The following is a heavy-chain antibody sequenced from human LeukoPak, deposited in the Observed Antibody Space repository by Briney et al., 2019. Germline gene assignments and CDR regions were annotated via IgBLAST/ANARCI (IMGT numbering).Heavy chain of an antibody. CDR3: ARGGWPNSNNFDY. J-gene: IGHJ4*02. Sequence: PGGSLRLSCAASGFTFSSYSMNWVRQAPGKGLEWVSSISSSSSYIYYADSVKGRFTISRDNAKNSLYLQMNSLRAEDTAVYYCARGGWPNSNNFDYWGQGTLVTVSS. D-gene: IGHD2-15*01. CDR1: GFTFSSYS. V-gene: IGHV3-21*01. CDR2: ISSSSSYI.